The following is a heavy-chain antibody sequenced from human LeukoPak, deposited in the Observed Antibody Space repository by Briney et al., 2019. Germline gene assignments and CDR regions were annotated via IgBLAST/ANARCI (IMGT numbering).Heavy chain of an antibody. CDR2: INHSGST. D-gene: IGHD3-22*01. Sequence: SEILSLTCDVYGGSFSGYYWSRIGQPPEKGLEWIGEINHSGSTNYNPSLKSRVTISIDTSKNQFSLKLSSVTAADTAVYYCARGYYYDSSGYYYWGQGTLVTVSS. CDR1: GGSFSGYY. J-gene: IGHJ4*02. CDR3: ARGYYYDSSGYYY. V-gene: IGHV4-34*01.